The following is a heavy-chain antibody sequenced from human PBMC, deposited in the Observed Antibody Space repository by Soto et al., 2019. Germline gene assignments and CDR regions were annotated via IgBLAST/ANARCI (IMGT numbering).Heavy chain of an antibody. CDR1: GGKFSGYT. Sequence: SVKVSCKAYGGKFSGYTISWVRQAPGQGPEWMGGIAPMIGTPTYAHKFQGRVTITAHESTGTADVEVRSLRTDDTAVYYCARDRSGGFDWGPGTLVTVSS. D-gene: IGHD2-15*01. CDR2: IAPMIGTP. CDR3: ARDRSGGFD. J-gene: IGHJ4*02. V-gene: IGHV1-69*13.